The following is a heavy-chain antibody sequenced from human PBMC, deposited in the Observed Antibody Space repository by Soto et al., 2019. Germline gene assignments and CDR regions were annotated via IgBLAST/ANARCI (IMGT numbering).Heavy chain of an antibody. D-gene: IGHD3-22*01. Sequence: PGGSLRLSCAASGFTFSSYAMSWVRQAPGKGLEWVSAVSGNGGTTYHADSVKGRFTISRDNSKNTLYLQMSSLRAKNTALYYCAKDGAYDSSRYSYPCRSKTFYGVDVWRRGTTVTASS. CDR3: AKDGAYDSSRYSYPCRSKTFYGVDV. J-gene: IGHJ6*02. V-gene: IGHV3-23*01. CDR1: GFTFSSYA. CDR2: VSGNGGTT.